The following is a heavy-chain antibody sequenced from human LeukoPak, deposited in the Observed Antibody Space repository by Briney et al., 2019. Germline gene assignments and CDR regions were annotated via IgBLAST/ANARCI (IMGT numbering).Heavy chain of an antibody. CDR2: INHSGST. J-gene: IGHJ4*02. V-gene: IGHV4-34*01. CDR3: ARSPLTFIVGAPQYYFDY. D-gene: IGHD1-26*01. CDR1: GGSFSGYY. Sequence: PSETLSLTCAVYGGSFSGYYWSWIRQPPGKGLEWIGEINHSGSTNYNPSLKSRVTMSVDTSKNQFSLKLSSVTAADTAVYYCARSPLTFIVGAPQYYFDYWGQGTLVTVSS.